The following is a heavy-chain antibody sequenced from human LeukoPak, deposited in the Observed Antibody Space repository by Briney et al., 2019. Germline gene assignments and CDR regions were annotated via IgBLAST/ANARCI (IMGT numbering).Heavy chain of an antibody. V-gene: IGHV4-4*07. J-gene: IGHJ3*02. CDR2: IYTSGST. D-gene: IGHD2-15*01. CDR3: ARGKYCSGGSCYGGDAFDI. CDR1: GGYISRYY. Sequence: SETLSLTCTVSGGYISRYYWSWIRQPAGKRLDWIGRIYTSGSTNLNPSLKSRVTMSVDTSKNQFSLKLSSVTAADTAVYYCARGKYCSGGSCYGGDAFDIWGQGTMVTVPS.